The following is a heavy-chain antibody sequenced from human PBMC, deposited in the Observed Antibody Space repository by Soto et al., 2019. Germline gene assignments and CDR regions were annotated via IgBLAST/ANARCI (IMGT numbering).Heavy chain of an antibody. CDR3: ARESVSCSGGRCHGLGFDP. CDR1: GGSISSYY. Sequence: SETLSLTCTVSGGSISSYYWSWIRQPPGKGREWIGYIYYSGSTNYNPSLKSRVTISVDTSQNQFSLKLSSVTAADTAVYYCARESVSCSGGRCHGLGFDPWGQGTLVTVS. D-gene: IGHD2-15*01. V-gene: IGHV4-59*01. CDR2: IYYSGST. J-gene: IGHJ5*02.